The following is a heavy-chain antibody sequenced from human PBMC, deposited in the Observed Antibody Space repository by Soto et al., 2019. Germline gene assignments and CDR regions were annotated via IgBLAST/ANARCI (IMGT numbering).Heavy chain of an antibody. CDR3: AKARERDSSSWSYYYYYGMDV. J-gene: IGHJ6*02. V-gene: IGHV3-23*01. Sequence: EGSLRLSCAASGFTFSSYAMSWVRQAPGKGLEWVSAISGSGGSTYYADSVKGRFTISRDNSKNTLYLQMNSLRAEDTAVYYCAKARERDSSSWSYYYYYGMDVWGQGTTVTVSS. D-gene: IGHD6-13*01. CDR1: GFTFSSYA. CDR2: ISGSGGST.